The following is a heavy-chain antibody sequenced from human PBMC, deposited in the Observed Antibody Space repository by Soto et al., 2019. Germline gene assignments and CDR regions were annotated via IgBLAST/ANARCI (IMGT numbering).Heavy chain of an antibody. CDR2: ISAYNGNT. V-gene: IGHV1-18*01. CDR1: GYTFTSYG. J-gene: IGHJ3*02. CDR3: ARVGGGLTVYGAFDI. D-gene: IGHD2-8*01. Sequence: GPSVKVSCKASGYTFTSYGISWVRQAPGQGLEWMGWISAYNGNTNYAQKLQGRVTMTTDTSTSTAYMELRSLRSDDTAVYYCARVGGGLTVYGAFDIWGQGTMVTVSS.